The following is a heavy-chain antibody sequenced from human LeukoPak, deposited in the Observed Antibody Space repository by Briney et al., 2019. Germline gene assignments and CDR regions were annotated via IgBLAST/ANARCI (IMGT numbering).Heavy chain of an antibody. V-gene: IGHV3-23*01. D-gene: IGHD3-22*01. Sequence: GGSLRLSCAASEFTFSSYWMSWVRQAPGKGLEWVSAISGSGGSTYYADSVKGRFTISRDNSKNTLYLQMNSLRAEDTAVYYCAKELTYYYDSSGYAFDYWGQGTLVTVSS. J-gene: IGHJ4*02. CDR2: ISGSGGST. CDR3: AKELTYYYDSSGYAFDY. CDR1: EFTFSSYW.